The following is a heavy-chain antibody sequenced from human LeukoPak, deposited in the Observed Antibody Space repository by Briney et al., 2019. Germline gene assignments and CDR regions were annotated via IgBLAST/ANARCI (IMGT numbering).Heavy chain of an antibody. D-gene: IGHD2-2*01. Sequence: SETLSLTCTVSGGSISRSSFFWAWIRQPPGKGLEWIGTVSYIGTTYYSPSLKSRVTISVDTSKNQFSLRLTSVTAADTALYYCAKLTCSSTFCPLDYWGQGTLVTVSS. CDR3: AKLTCSSTFCPLDY. CDR1: GGSISRSSFF. V-gene: IGHV4-39*01. J-gene: IGHJ4*02. CDR2: VSYIGTT.